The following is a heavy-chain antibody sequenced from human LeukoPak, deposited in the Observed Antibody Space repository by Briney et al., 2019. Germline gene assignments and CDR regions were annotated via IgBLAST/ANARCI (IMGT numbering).Heavy chain of an antibody. D-gene: IGHD1-26*01. CDR2: ISSSGGTI. CDR3: ARAGVGATSDY. V-gene: IGHV3-48*03. Sequence: PGGSLRLSCAASGFISSSYGMNWVRQAPGKGLEWVSYISSSGGTIYYADSVKGRFTISRDNAKNSLYLQMNSLRAEDTAVYYCARAGVGATSDYWGQGTLVTVSS. J-gene: IGHJ4*02. CDR1: GFISSSYG.